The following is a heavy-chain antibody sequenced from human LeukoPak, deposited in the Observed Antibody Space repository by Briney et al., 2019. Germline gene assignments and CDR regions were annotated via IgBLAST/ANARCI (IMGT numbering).Heavy chain of an antibody. CDR3: ARSAQWLVPDAFDI. CDR2: INPNSGGA. J-gene: IGHJ3*02. Sequence: ASVKVSCKTSGYPLTGYYMHWVRQAPGQGLEWMGWINPNSGGANHAQKFQGRVTVTRDTSISTAYMELSRLRSDDTALYYCARSAQWLVPDAFDIWGQGTMVTVSS. CDR1: GYPLTGYY. V-gene: IGHV1-2*02. D-gene: IGHD6-19*01.